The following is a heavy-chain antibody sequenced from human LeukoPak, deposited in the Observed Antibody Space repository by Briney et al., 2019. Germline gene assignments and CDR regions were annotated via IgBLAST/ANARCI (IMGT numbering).Heavy chain of an antibody. Sequence: SVKVSCKASGGTFSSSAISWVRQAPGQGLEWMGGIIPIFGTANYAQKFQGRVTITTDESTSTAYMELSSLRSEDTAVYYCASVSKPVGHSSSWYWWFDPWGQGTLVTVSS. CDR1: GGTFSSSA. V-gene: IGHV1-69*05. CDR2: IIPIFGTA. J-gene: IGHJ5*02. CDR3: ASVSKPVGHSSSWYWWFDP. D-gene: IGHD6-13*01.